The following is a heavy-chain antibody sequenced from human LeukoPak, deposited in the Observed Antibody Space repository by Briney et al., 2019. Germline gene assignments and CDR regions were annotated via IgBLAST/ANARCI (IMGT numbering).Heavy chain of an antibody. V-gene: IGHV3-9*01. Sequence: GRSLRLSCAASGFTFDDYAMHWVRQAPGKGLECVSGISWNSGSIGYADSVKGRFTISRDNAKNSLYLQMNSLRAEDTALYYCAKDIDAAVAGPFDYWGQGTLVTVSS. CDR3: AKDIDAAVAGPFDY. D-gene: IGHD6-19*01. CDR2: ISWNSGSI. J-gene: IGHJ4*02. CDR1: GFTFDDYA.